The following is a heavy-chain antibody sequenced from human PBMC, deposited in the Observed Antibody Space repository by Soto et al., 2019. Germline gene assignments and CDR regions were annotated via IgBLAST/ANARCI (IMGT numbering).Heavy chain of an antibody. V-gene: IGHV1-69*12. CDR2: IIPIFDTT. D-gene: IGHD1-1*01. J-gene: IGHJ6*02. CDR3: ARGIVTGTTSNYYYYGMDV. Sequence: QVQLVQTGPEVKKPGSSVKVSCKASGGTFSSYVITWVRQAPGQGLEWMGGIIPIFDTTNYAQKFQGRITLTADXPXRXAXVELNSLRSEDTAVYYCARGIVTGTTSNYYYYGMDVWGQGTTVTVSS. CDR1: GGTFSSYV.